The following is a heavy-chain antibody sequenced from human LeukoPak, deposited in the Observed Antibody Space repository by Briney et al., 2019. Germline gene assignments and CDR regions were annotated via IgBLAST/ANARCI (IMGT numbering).Heavy chain of an antibody. J-gene: IGHJ4*02. Sequence: SETLSLTCAVYGGSFSGYYWSWIRQPPGKGLEWIGEINHSGSTNYNPSLKSRVTISVDTSKNQFSLKLSSVTAADTAVYYCAGFSAGHDLGGVDYWGQGTLVTVSS. D-gene: IGHD2/OR15-2a*01. CDR3: AGFSAGHDLGGVDY. CDR1: GGSFSGYY. V-gene: IGHV4-34*01. CDR2: INHSGST.